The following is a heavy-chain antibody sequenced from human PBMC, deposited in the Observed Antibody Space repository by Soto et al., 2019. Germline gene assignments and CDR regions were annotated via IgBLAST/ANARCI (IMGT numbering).Heavy chain of an antibody. D-gene: IGHD3-16*01. CDR2: IYWDDYK. V-gene: IGHV2-5*02. CDR1: GFSLSTSGVG. CDR3: VHKGGGDRILDY. J-gene: IGHJ4*02. Sequence: QITLKESGPALVKPTQTLTLTCTFSGFSLSTSGVGVGWIRQPPGEALEWLALIYWDDYKHFSPSLESRLTTNKDTSKIPVVLTMTKMDPVDTATYYCVHKGGGDRILDYWGQGTLVTVSS.